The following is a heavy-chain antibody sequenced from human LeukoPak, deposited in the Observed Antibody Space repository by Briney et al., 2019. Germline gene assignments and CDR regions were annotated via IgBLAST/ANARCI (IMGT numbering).Heavy chain of an antibody. Sequence: PSETLSLTCVVYGGSFSGYYWSWIRQPPGKGLEWIGEINHSGSTYYNPSLKSRVTISVDTSKNQFSLKLSSVTAADTAVYYCARLLGVEMVIWGQGTMVTVSS. CDR1: GGSFSGYY. CDR3: ARLLGVEMVI. J-gene: IGHJ3*02. D-gene: IGHD5-24*01. CDR2: INHSGST. V-gene: IGHV4-34*01.